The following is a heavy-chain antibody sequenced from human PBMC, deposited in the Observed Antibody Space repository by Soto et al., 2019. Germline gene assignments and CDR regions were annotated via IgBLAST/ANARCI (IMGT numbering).Heavy chain of an antibody. CDR3: SGHGDPILDYYGLAF. D-gene: IGHD4-17*01. Sequence: PGGSLRLSCAASGFTFSFYRMNWVRQAPGKGLEWLSSISDSSINIFYADSVKGRFTISRDNAKNSLYLQMDSLRAEDTAVYYYSGHGDPILDYYGLAFWGRGTTVTVSS. V-gene: IGHV3-21*01. J-gene: IGHJ6*02. CDR1: GFTFSFYR. CDR2: ISDSSINI.